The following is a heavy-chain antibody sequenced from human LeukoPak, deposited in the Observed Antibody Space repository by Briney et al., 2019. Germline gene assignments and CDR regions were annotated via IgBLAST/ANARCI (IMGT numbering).Heavy chain of an antibody. CDR3: ARGKKYSSSWYVDY. CDR1: GYTFTSYD. V-gene: IGHV1-8*03. J-gene: IGHJ4*02. CDR2: MNPNSGNT. Sequence: WASAKVSCKASGYTFTSYDINWVRQAPGQGLEWMGWMNPNSGNTGYAQKFQGRVTITRNTSISTAYMELSSLRSEDTGVYYCARGKKYSSSWYVDYWGQGTLVTVSS. D-gene: IGHD6-13*01.